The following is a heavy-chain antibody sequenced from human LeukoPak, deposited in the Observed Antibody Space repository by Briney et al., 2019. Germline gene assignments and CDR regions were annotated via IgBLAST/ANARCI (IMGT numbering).Heavy chain of an antibody. D-gene: IGHD5-18*01. CDR3: ARSLTGIQLWLPDDSYYYGMDV. J-gene: IGHJ6*02. CDR1: GGSISSYY. V-gene: IGHV4-59*08. CDR2: IYYSGST. Sequence: SSETLSLTCTVSGGSISSYYWIWIRQPPGKGLEWIGYIYYSGSTNYNPSLKSRVTISVDTSKNQFSLKLSSVTAADTAVYYCARSLTGIQLWLPDDSYYYGMDVWGQGTTVTVSS.